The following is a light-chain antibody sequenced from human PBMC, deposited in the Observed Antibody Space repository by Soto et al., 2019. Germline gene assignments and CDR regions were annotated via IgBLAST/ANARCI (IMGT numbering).Light chain of an antibody. CDR3: QQYDDWPPIT. CDR1: QSIGSN. Sequence: EIVLTQSPAALSVSPGATATLSCRASQSIGSNVAWYQQRPGQVPRLLIYGASTRATGVPARFSASGSATEFTLTITGLQSEDSALYHCQQYDDWPPITFGQGTRLEIK. J-gene: IGKJ5*01. CDR2: GAS. V-gene: IGKV3-15*01.